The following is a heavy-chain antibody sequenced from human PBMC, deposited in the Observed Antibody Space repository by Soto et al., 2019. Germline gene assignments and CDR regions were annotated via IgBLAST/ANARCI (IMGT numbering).Heavy chain of an antibody. V-gene: IGHV3-53*04. CDR2: IYSGGST. J-gene: IGHJ3*02. D-gene: IGHD3-16*02. Sequence: TGGSLRLSCAASGFTVSSNYMSWVRQAPGKGLEWVSVIYSGGSTYYADSVKGRFTISRHNSKNTLYLQMNSLRAEDTAVYYCARDTYYDYIWGSYRYFAFDIWGQGTMVTVSS. CDR3: ARDTYYDYIWGSYRYFAFDI. CDR1: GFTVSSNY.